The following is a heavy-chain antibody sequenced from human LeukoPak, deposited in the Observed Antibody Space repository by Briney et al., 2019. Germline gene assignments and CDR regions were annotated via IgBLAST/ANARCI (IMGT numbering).Heavy chain of an antibody. J-gene: IGHJ4*02. V-gene: IGHV3-15*01. Sequence: GGSLRLSCAASGFTFTNAWMSWVRQAPGKGLEWVGRIKPKTDGGTTDYAAPVKGRFTISRDDSKNTLYLQMNSLKTEDTSVYYCTTYSGSYYRGWGQGTLVTVAS. CDR1: GFTFTNAW. CDR2: IKPKTDGGTT. CDR3: TTYSGSYYRG. D-gene: IGHD1-26*01.